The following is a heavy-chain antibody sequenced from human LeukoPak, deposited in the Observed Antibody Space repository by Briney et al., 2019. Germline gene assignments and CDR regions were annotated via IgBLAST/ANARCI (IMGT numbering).Heavy chain of an antibody. CDR2: IIPIFGIA. Sequence: SSVKVSCKASGGTFSSYANSWVRQAPGQGLEWMGRIIPIFGIANYAQKFQGRVTITADKSTSTAYMELSSLRSEDTAVYYCARTLGVGASDYWGQGTLVTVSS. CDR1: GGTFSSYA. CDR3: ARTLGVGASDY. J-gene: IGHJ4*02. V-gene: IGHV1-69*04. D-gene: IGHD1-26*01.